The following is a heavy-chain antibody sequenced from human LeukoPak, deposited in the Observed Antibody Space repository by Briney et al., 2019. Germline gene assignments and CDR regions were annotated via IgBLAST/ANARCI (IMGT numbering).Heavy chain of an antibody. CDR1: GFTFSSYG. J-gene: IGHJ6*03. CDR2: ISGSGGST. V-gene: IGHV3-23*01. Sequence: PGGSLRLSCAASGFTFSSYGMSWVRQAPGKGLEWVSAISGSGGSTYYADSVKGRFTIYRDNSKNTLYLQMNSLRAEDTAVYYCASLGRWRVLRYFDWPTDYYYYYMDVWGKGTTVTISS. D-gene: IGHD3-9*01. CDR3: ASLGRWRVLRYFDWPTDYYYYYMDV.